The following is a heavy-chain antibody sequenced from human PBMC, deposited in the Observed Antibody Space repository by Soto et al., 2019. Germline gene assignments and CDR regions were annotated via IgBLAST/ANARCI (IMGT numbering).Heavy chain of an antibody. CDR3: ARGDCVGGPCYSLAGSFYYYMDV. Sequence: EVQLVESGGGLVQPGGSLRLSCAASGFTFSSYWMYWVRQAPGKGLVWVSRINSDGSVSSYADSVKGRLTISRDNVKNTLYLQMNSLRAEDTAVYYCARGDCVGGPCYSLAGSFYYYMDVWGKGTTVTVS. CDR1: GFTFSSYW. CDR2: INSDGSVS. V-gene: IGHV3-74*01. J-gene: IGHJ6*03. D-gene: IGHD2-15*01.